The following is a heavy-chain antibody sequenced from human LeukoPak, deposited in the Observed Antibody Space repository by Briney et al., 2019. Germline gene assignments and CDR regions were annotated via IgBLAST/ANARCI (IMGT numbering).Heavy chain of an antibody. CDR1: GFTIGTAW. CDR2: IKSEGEGATT. D-gene: IGHD3-3*02. Sequence: GGSLRLSCVRSGFTIGTAWMSWVRQAPGKGLEWLGHIKSEGEGATTDYAAPAKGRFAISRDDSKNMIYLQMSSLKIDDTAIYYCIAHFPYFYGFDVWGKGTTVTVSS. V-gene: IGHV3-15*01. J-gene: IGHJ6*04. CDR3: IAHFPYFYGFDV.